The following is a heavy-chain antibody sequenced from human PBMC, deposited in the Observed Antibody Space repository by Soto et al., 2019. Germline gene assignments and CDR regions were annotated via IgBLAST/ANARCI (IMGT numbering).Heavy chain of an antibody. J-gene: IGHJ6*03. CDR3: AKDYLGLVYYYYMDV. V-gene: IGHV3-43*01. CDR2: ISWDGGST. CDR1: GFTFDDYT. D-gene: IGHD7-27*01. Sequence: GGSLRLSCAASGFTFDDYTMHWVRQAPGKGLEWVSLISWDGGSTYYADSVKGRFTISRDNSKNSLYLQMNSLRTEDTALYYCAKDYLGLVYYYYMDVWGKGTTVTVSS.